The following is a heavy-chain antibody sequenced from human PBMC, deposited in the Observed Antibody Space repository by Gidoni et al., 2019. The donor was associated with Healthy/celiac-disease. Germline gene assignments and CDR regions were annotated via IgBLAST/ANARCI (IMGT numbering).Heavy chain of an antibody. CDR2: ISGSGGST. CDR1: GFTFSSYA. Sequence: EGQLLESGGGLVQPGGSLRLSCAASGFTFSSYAMSWVRQAPGTGLAWVSVISGSGGSTYYADSVKGRFTISRDNSKNTLYLQMNSLRAEDTAVYYCAKDVDDYVWGSYRSDYWGQGTLVTVSS. J-gene: IGHJ4*02. D-gene: IGHD3-16*02. CDR3: AKDVDDYVWGSYRSDY. V-gene: IGHV3-23*01.